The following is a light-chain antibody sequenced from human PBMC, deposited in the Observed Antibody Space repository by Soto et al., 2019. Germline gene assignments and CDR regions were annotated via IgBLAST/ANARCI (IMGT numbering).Light chain of an antibody. J-gene: IGKJ1*01. CDR2: GAS. CDR3: KQYNNWPRT. CDR1: QSVSSN. Sequence: EIVMTQSPATLSVSPGESATLSCRASQSVSSNLAWYQQKPGQAPRLLIYGASTRATGIPARFSGSGSGTEFTLTISSLQSEEFAVYYCKQYNNWPRTVGQGTKVDIK. V-gene: IGKV3-15*01.